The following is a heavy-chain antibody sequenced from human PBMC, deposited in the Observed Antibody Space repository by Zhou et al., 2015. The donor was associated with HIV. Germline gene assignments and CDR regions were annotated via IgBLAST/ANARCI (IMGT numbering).Heavy chain of an antibody. CDR3: VQRMKYSRVDPETVYFEY. CDR1: GGTFSGSD. D-gene: IGHD5-18*01. Sequence: LMQSGTEVTKPGSSVKVSCKASGGTFSGSDLSWVRQAPGQGLEWMGRITPMFDIHTYAEKFRARLNITVDRHTSAAYMELSSLTSEDTAVYYCVQRMKYSRVDPETVYFEYWGQGTLVTVSS. J-gene: IGHJ4*02. V-gene: IGHV1-69*17. CDR2: ITPMFDIH.